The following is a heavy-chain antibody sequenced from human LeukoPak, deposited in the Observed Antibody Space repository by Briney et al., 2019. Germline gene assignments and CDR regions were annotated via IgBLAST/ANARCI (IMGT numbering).Heavy chain of an antibody. V-gene: IGHV3-33*01. CDR3: ARGDPTVTTKQNFDY. D-gene: IGHD4-17*01. CDR1: GFSFSNYG. Sequence: GGSLRLSCAASGFSFSNYGMHCVRQAPGKGLEWVAVIWYDGSNKYYADSVKGRFTISRDNSKNTLYLQMNSLRVEDTAVYYCARGDPTVTTKQNFDYWGQGTLVTVSS. J-gene: IGHJ4*02. CDR2: IWYDGSNK.